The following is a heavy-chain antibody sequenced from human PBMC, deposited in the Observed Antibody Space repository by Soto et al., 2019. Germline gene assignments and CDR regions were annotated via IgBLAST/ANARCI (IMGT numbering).Heavy chain of an antibody. D-gene: IGHD1-26*01. CDR2: ISYDGSNK. Sequence: PGGSLRLSCAASGLTFSSYAMHWVRQAPGKGLEWVAVISYDGSNKYYADSVKGRFTISRDNSKNTLYLQMNSLRAEDTAVYYCAKPLTVYSGSYGGDFDYWGQATLVTVSS. J-gene: IGHJ4*02. CDR3: AKPLTVYSGSYGGDFDY. CDR1: GLTFSSYA. V-gene: IGHV3-30-3*02.